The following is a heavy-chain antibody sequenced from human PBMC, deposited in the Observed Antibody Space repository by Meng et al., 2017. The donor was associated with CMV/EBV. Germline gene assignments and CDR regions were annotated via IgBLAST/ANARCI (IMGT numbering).Heavy chain of an antibody. J-gene: IGHJ5*02. Sequence: QVQLWRSGGAVNKHGAQVKDPCKASGYTFTSYGSSWVRQAPGQGLEWMGWISAYNGNTNYAQKLQGRVTMTTDTSTSTAYMELSSLRSEDTAVYYCARTAQGRNWFDPWGQGTLVTVSS. V-gene: IGHV1-18*01. D-gene: IGHD2-21*02. CDR1: GYTFTSYG. CDR2: ISAYNGNT. CDR3: ARTAQGRNWFDP.